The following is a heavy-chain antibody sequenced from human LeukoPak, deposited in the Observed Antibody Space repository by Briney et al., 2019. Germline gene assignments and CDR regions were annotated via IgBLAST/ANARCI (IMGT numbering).Heavy chain of an antibody. D-gene: IGHD6-13*01. CDR2: IIPILGIA. J-gene: IGHJ6*02. Sequence: SVKVSCKASGCTFSSYAISWVRQAPGQGLDWMGRIIPILGIANYAQKFQGRVTITADKSTSTAYMELSSLRSEDTAVYYCARMQKSSWSLPYYYYYGMDVWGQGTTVTVSS. CDR1: GCTFSSYA. CDR3: ARMQKSSWSLPYYYYYGMDV. V-gene: IGHV1-69*04.